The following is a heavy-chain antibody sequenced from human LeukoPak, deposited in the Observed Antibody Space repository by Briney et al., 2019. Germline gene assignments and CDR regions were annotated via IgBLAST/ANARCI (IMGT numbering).Heavy chain of an antibody. D-gene: IGHD3-22*01. J-gene: IGHJ4*02. CDR2: ISYDGSNK. Sequence: GGSLRLSCAASGFTFSSYAMHWVRQAPGKGLEWVAVISYDGSNKYYADSVKGRFTISRDNSKNTLYLQMNSLRAEDTAVYYCANIPKALGGYDGDYWGQGTLVTVSS. CDR1: GFTFSSYA. CDR3: ANIPKALGGYDGDY. V-gene: IGHV3-30*04.